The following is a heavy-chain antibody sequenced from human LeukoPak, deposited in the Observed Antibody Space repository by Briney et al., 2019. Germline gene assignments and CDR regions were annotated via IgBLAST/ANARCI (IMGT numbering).Heavy chain of an antibody. CDR1: GFTFSSYD. CDR3: AKGGQYILTGYYKGYFDY. Sequence: GGSLRLSCAASGFTFSSYDMHWVRQAPGKGLEWMTFIRYDGSYKYYADSVKGRFTISRDNSKNTLYLQMNSLRAEDTAVYYCAKGGQYILTGYYKGYFDYWGQGTLVTVS. J-gene: IGHJ4*02. CDR2: IRYDGSYK. V-gene: IGHV3-30*02. D-gene: IGHD3-9*01.